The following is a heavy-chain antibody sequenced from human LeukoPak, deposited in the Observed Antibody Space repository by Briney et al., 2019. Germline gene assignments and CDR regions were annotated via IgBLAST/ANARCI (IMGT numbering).Heavy chain of an antibody. CDR1: GDSVSSNSAA. CDR3: ARDQGIMIRGVLINSPFDY. D-gene: IGHD3-10*01. Sequence: SQTLSLTCAISGDSVSSNSAAWNWIRQSPSRGLEWLGRTYYGSKWYNDYAVSVKSRITINPDTSKNQFSLHLNSVTPEDTAVYYARDQGIMIRGVLINSPFDYWGQGTLVTVSS. V-gene: IGHV6-1*01. CDR2: TYYGSKWYN. J-gene: IGHJ4*02.